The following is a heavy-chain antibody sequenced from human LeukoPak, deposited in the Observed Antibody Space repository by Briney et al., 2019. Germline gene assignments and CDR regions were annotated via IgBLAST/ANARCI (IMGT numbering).Heavy chain of an antibody. CDR2: ISAYNVNT. V-gene: IGHV1-18*01. CDR1: GYTFTSYG. CDR3: ARWYSRSWYLPRGFDP. J-gene: IGHJ5*02. Sequence: GASVKVSCKASGYTFTSYGIRWVRQAPGQGLEWMGWISAYNVNTNYAQKLQGRVTLTTDTSTSTAYMELRSLRSDDTAVYYCARWYSRSWYLPRGFDPWGQGTLVTVSS. D-gene: IGHD6-13*01.